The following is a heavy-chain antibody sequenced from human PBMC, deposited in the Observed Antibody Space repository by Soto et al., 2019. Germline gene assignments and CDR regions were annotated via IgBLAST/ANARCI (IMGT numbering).Heavy chain of an antibody. Sequence: SGTLTLTCTVSGASIRSTGYYWSWIRQAPGKGLEWIGYVYYTRSTYYNPSLMSLLTISVDSSKNQFSLKLTSVTAAEKAVYYCARTAGEGAAALHCFDRWGQGTKVTVSS. D-gene: IGHD2-21*02. J-gene: IGHJ5*02. CDR3: ARTAGEGAAALHCFDR. V-gene: IGHV4-30-4*01. CDR2: VYYTRST. CDR1: GASIRSTGYY.